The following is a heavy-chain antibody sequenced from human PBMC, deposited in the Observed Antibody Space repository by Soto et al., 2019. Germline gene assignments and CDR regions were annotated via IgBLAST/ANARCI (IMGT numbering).Heavy chain of an antibody. CDR3: ARYFRGSGRYFFDY. CDR1: GFTFSSSF. J-gene: IGHJ4*02. V-gene: IGHV3-7*03. CDR2: INQDGGGT. Sequence: PGGSLRLSCVASGFTFSSSFMGWVRQAPGKRLEWVANINQDGGGTYYVDSVEGRFTISRDNAKDSLYLQMNSLRGEDTAVYYCARYFRGSGRYFFDYWGQGTLVTVSS. D-gene: IGHD6-19*01.